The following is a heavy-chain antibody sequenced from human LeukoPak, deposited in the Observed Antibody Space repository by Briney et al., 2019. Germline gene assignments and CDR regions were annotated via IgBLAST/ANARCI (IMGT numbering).Heavy chain of an antibody. CDR3: ARELGYCSSTSCYLDP. V-gene: IGHV4-59*12. J-gene: IGHJ5*02. Sequence: SETLSLTCTVSGGSISSYYWSWIRQPPGKGLEWIGNIFYTGSTKYNPSLKSRVTISVDTSKNQFSLKLSSVTAADTAVYYCARELGYCSSTSCYLDPWGQGTLVTVSS. D-gene: IGHD2-2*01. CDR1: GGSISSYY. CDR2: IFYTGST.